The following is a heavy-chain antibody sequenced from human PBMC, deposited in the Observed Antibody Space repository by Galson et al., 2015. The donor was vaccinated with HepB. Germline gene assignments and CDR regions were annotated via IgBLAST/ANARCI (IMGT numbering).Heavy chain of an antibody. Sequence: SLRLSCAASGFTVISTYMSWLRQAPGKGLEWVSVTYSGGDTYYADSVKGRFTISRDNSKNTLFLQMNSLRADDTAVYYCARCTSMVRKAAYYGMDVWGQGTTVTVSS. CDR3: ARCTSMVRKAAYYGMDV. CDR1: GFTVISTY. CDR2: TYSGGDT. V-gene: IGHV3-53*01. D-gene: IGHD5-18*01. J-gene: IGHJ6*02.